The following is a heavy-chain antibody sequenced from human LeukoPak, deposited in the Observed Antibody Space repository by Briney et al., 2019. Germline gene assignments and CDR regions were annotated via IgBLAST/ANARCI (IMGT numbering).Heavy chain of an antibody. Sequence: PGRSLTLSCAASGFTFSSYGMHWVSQAPAKGLEWVAVIWYDGSNKYYADSVKGRFTISRDNSENTLYLQINSLRAEDTAVYYCARDGGYNWIVNWSDPWGPGTLVTVSS. J-gene: IGHJ5*02. CDR1: GFTFSSYG. D-gene: IGHD1-1*01. CDR3: ARDGGYNWIVNWSDP. V-gene: IGHV3-33*01. CDR2: IWYDGSNK.